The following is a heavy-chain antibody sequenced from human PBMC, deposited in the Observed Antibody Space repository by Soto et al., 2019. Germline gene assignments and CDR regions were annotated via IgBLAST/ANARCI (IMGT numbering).Heavy chain of an antibody. V-gene: IGHV4-61*01. Sequence: SETLSLTCAVSGGSVNSGIYYWSWIRQPPGKGLEWIGYIYYSGSTNYNPSLKSRVTISVDTSKNQFSLKLSSVTAADTAVYYCARAYSGSYFDYWGQGTLVTVSS. CDR3: ARAYSGSYFDY. J-gene: IGHJ4*02. CDR1: GGSVNSGIYY. CDR2: IYYSGST. D-gene: IGHD1-26*01.